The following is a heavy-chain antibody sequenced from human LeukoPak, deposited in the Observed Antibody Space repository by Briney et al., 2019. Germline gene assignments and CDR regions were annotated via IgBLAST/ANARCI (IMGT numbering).Heavy chain of an antibody. CDR2: IYSGGST. V-gene: IGHV3-53*01. Sequence: TGGSLRLSCAASGFTVSSNYMSWVRQAPGKGLEWVSVIYSGGSTYYADSVKGRFTISRDNSKNTLYLQMNSLRAEDTAVYYCAKDRTVVTPSYFDYWGQGTLVTVSS. CDR1: GFTVSSNY. D-gene: IGHD4-23*01. CDR3: AKDRTVVTPSYFDY. J-gene: IGHJ4*02.